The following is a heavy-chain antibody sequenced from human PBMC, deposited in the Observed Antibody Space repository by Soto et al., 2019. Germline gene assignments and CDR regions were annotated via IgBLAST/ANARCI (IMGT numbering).Heavy chain of an antibody. CDR3: ARVALDYGDYFDY. CDR1: GGSISSYY. Sequence: SETLSLTCTVSGGSISSYYWSWIRQPPGKGLEWIGYIYYSGSTNYNPSLKSRVTISVDTSKNQFSLKLSSVIAADTAVYYCARVALDYGDYFDYWGQGTLVTVSS. J-gene: IGHJ4*02. D-gene: IGHD4-17*01. CDR2: IYYSGST. V-gene: IGHV4-59*01.